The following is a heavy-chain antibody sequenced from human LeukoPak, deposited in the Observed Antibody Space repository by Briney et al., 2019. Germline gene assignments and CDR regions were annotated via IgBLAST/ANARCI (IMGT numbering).Heavy chain of an antibody. V-gene: IGHV1-18*01. CDR3: ARVLTNYYGFGGGWFDP. CDR2: ISAYNGNT. D-gene: IGHD3-10*01. Sequence: RASVKVSCKASGYTFTSYGISWVRQAPGQGLEWMGWISAYNGNTNYAQKLQGRVTMTTDTSTSTAYMELRSLRSDDTAVYYCARVLTNYYGFGGGWFDPWGQGTLVTVSS. CDR1: GYTFTSYG. J-gene: IGHJ5*02.